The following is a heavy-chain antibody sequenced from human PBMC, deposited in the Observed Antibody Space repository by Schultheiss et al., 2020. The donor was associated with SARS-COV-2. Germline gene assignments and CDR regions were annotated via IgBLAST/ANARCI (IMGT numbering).Heavy chain of an antibody. CDR1: GGSISSYY. V-gene: IGHV4-59*12. CDR3: ARYGGYCSSTSCPWGYFQH. CDR2: IYYSGNT. Sequence: SETLSLTCTVSGGSISSYYWSWIRQPPGKGLEWIGYIYYSGNTNYNPSLKSRVTISVHTSKNQFSLKLSSVTAADTAVYYCARYGGYCSSTSCPWGYFQHWGQGTLVTVSS. J-gene: IGHJ1*01. D-gene: IGHD2-2*01.